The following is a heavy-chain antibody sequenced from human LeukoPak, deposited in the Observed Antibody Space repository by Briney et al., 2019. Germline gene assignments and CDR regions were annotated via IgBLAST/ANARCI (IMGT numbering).Heavy chain of an antibody. CDR2: IYHSGST. V-gene: IGHV4-30-2*01. J-gene: IGHJ3*02. D-gene: IGHD6-13*01. CDR1: GGSISSGGYY. Sequence: SETLSLTCTVSGGSISSGGYYWSWIRQPPGKGLEWIGYIYHSGSTYYNPSLKSRVTISVDRSKNQFSLKLSSVTAADTAVYYCASGTLAFDIWGQGTMVTVSS. CDR3: ASGTLAFDI.